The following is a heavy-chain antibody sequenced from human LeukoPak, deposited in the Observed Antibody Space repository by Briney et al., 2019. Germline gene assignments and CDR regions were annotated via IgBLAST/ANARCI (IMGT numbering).Heavy chain of an antibody. V-gene: IGHV4-39*07. D-gene: IGHD6-19*01. CDR3: ARDAIVAGSLVIGDY. J-gene: IGHJ4*02. CDR1: GGSISSSSYY. CDR2: IYYSGST. Sequence: PSETLSLTCTVSGGSISSSSYYWGWIRQPPGKGLEWIGSIYYSGSTYYNPSLKSRVTISVDTSKNQFSLKLSSVTAADTAVYYCARDAIVAGSLVIGDYWGQGTLVTVSS.